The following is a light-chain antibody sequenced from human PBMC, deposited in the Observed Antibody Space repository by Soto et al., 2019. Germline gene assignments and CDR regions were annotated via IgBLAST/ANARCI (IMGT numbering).Light chain of an antibody. CDR1: QSISSW. J-gene: IGKJ1*01. CDR2: DAF. CDR3: QHLRT. V-gene: IGKV1-5*01. Sequence: DIQMTQSPSTLSASVGDRVTITCRASQSISSWLAWYQQKPGKAPKLLIYDAFSLESGVPSRFSGSGSGTEFTLTIRSLQPDDFATYYCQHLRTFGQGTKVEIK.